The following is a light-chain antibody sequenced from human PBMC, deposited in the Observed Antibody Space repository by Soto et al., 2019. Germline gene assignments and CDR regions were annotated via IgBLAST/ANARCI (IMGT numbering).Light chain of an antibody. CDR2: AAS. V-gene: IGKV1-6*01. CDR3: LLDYDYPLT. CDR1: QGIRNA. J-gene: IGKJ1*01. Sequence: AIQMTQSPSSLSASVGDRVTITCRASQGIRNALGWYQQKPGKAPKLLIYAASSLQNGVPSRCSGSGSGRVFTLTISRLQPEDSATYSCLLDYDYPLTFGEGTKVEIK.